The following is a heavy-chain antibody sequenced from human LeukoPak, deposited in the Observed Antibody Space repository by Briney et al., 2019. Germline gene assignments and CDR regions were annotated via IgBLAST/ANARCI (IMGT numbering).Heavy chain of an antibody. CDR1: GFIFSDHY. D-gene: IGHD1-26*01. Sequence: GGSLRLSCAASGFIFSDHYMDWVRQAPGKGLDWVGRSRNKANSYTTEYAASVKGRFTISRDDSKNSLYLQMSSQKTEDTAVYYCFRVISGSYAFDIWGQGTMVTVSS. J-gene: IGHJ3*02. CDR2: SRNKANSYTT. CDR3: FRVISGSYAFDI. V-gene: IGHV3-72*01.